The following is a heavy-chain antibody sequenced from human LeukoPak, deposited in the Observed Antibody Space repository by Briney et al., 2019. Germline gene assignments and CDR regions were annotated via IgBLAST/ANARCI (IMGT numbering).Heavy chain of an antibody. CDR2: ISGSGVST. V-gene: IGHV3-23*01. CDR3: AKGDTTYYFDY. Sequence: GGSLRLSCAASGFTFSSYAMSWVRQAPGEGLEWVSAISGSGVSTYYADSVKGRFTISRDNSKNTLYLQVNSLRAEDTALYYCAKGDTTYYFDYWGQGTLVTVSS. CDR1: GFTFSSYA. D-gene: IGHD1-1*01. J-gene: IGHJ4*02.